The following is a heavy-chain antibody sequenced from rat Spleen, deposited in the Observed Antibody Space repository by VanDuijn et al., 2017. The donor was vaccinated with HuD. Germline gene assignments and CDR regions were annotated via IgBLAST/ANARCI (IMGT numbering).Heavy chain of an antibody. D-gene: IGHD3-1*01. V-gene: IGHV2-72*01. Sequence: QVQLWESGPGLMQPSETLSLTCTVSGFSLTSNGVGWVRQPLGKGLVWMGTIWAGGRTNYNSVVQSRLSISRDTSKSQVFLKMDSLQPEDTGTYFCARLSFLRGSPLFDYWGQGVMVTVSS. J-gene: IGHJ2*01. CDR2: IWAGGRT. CDR3: ARLSFLRGSPLFDY. CDR1: GFSLTSNG.